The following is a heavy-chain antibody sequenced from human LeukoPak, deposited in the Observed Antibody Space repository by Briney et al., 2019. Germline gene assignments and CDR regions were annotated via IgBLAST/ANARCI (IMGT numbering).Heavy chain of an antibody. CDR1: GGSISSSSYY. Sequence: SETLSLTCTVSGGSISSSSYYWGWIRQPPGKALVWIGSIYYSASTYYNPSLKSRVTISVDTSKNQFSLKLSSVTAANTAVYYCARNQPSEMATITGFDYWGQGTLVTVSS. D-gene: IGHD5-24*01. V-gene: IGHV4-39*07. CDR3: ARNQPSEMATITGFDY. J-gene: IGHJ4*02. CDR2: IYYSAST.